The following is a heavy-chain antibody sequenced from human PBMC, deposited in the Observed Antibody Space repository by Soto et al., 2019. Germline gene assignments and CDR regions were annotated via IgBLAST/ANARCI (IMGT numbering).Heavy chain of an antibody. J-gene: IGHJ6*03. Sequence: GGSLRLSCAASGFTFSGSAMHWVRQASGKGLEWVGRIRSKANSYATAYAASVKGRFTISRDDSKNTAYLQMNSLKTEDTAVYYCTRHEVSDFWSGYYPPKNYYYYYMDVWGKGTTVTVSS. D-gene: IGHD3-3*01. CDR3: TRHEVSDFWSGYYPPKNYYYYYMDV. CDR2: IRSKANSYAT. CDR1: GFTFSGSA. V-gene: IGHV3-73*01.